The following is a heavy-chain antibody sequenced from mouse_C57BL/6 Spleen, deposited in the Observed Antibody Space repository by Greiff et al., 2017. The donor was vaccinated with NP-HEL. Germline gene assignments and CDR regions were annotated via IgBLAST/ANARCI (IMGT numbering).Heavy chain of an antibody. D-gene: IGHD3-2*02. CDR3: ARFAAQATFTPWFAY. V-gene: IGHV1-53*01. J-gene: IGHJ3*01. Sequence: QVQLQQPGTELVKPGASVKLSCKASGYTFTSYWMHWVKQRPGQGLAWIGNINPSNGGTNYNEKFTSKATLTLDKSSSTAYMQLSGLTSEYSSVYYCARFAAQATFTPWFAYWGQGTLVTVSA. CDR1: GYTFTSYW. CDR2: INPSNGGT.